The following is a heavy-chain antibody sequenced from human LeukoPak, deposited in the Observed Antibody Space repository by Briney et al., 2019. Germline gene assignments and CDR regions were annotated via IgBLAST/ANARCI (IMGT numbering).Heavy chain of an antibody. D-gene: IGHD1-1*01. J-gene: IGHJ4*03. V-gene: IGHV4-34*01. CDR3: ARGSTISETGYFDY. CDR1: GGSFSAYY. CDR2: INHRGDT. Sequence: PSETLSLTCAVYGGSFSAYYWSWIRQSPGKGLEWIAEINHRGDTNCNPSVKSRVSISVDTSKNQFSLKVTSLTAADTAVYYCARGSTISETGYFDYWGQGTLVTVSS.